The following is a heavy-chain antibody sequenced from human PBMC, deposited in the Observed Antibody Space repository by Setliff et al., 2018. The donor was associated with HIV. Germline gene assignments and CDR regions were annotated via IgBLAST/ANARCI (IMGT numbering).Heavy chain of an antibody. CDR3: GRASSWRAKFGS. CDR1: GGSFSGYY. J-gene: IGHJ4*02. D-gene: IGHD6-13*01. V-gene: IGHV4-34*01. Sequence: SETLSLTCAVYGGSFSGYYWSWIRQPAGKGLEWVGEINHSGSTNYNPSLKSRVTISVDTSKNQFSLKLNSLTAADTAVYYCGRASSWRAKFGSWGQGMLVTVSS. CDR2: INHSGST.